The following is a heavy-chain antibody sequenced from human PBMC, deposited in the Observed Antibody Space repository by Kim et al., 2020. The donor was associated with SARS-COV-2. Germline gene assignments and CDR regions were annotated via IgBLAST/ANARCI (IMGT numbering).Heavy chain of an antibody. D-gene: IGHD1-26*01. V-gene: IGHV3-33*03. J-gene: IGHJ3*02. Sequence: KPFATTGQDRNSISRDNSKNTVYLEMRSLTFKDTAVYYCATIVGAYEAFDIWGQGTMVTVSS. CDR3: ATIVGAYEAFDI. CDR2: K.